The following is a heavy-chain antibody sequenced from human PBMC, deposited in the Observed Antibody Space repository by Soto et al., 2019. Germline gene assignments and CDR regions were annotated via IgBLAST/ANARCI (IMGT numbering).Heavy chain of an antibody. CDR3: ARDPDSSGYYYYGMDV. CDR1: GYTFTSYG. J-gene: IGHJ6*02. Sequence: ASVKVSCKASGYTFTSYGMSWVRQAPGQGLEWMGWISAYNGNTNYAQKLQGRVTMTTDTSTSTAYMELRSLRSDDTAVYYCARDPDSSGYYYYGMDVWGQGTTVTVSS. D-gene: IGHD3-22*01. V-gene: IGHV1-18*01. CDR2: ISAYNGNT.